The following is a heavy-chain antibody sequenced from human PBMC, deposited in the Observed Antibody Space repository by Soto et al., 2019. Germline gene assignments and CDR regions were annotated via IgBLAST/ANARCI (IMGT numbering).Heavy chain of an antibody. CDR2: ISWNSGSI. CDR1: GFTFDDYA. V-gene: IGHV3-9*01. J-gene: IGHJ3*02. CDR3: AKDNRYCSSTSCPINDAFDI. Sequence: PGGSLRLSCAASGFTFDDYAMHWVRQAPGKGLEWVSGISWNSGSIGYADSVKGRFTISRDNAKNSLYLQMNSLRAEDTALYYCAKDNRYCSSTSCPINDAFDIWGQGTMVTVSS. D-gene: IGHD2-2*01.